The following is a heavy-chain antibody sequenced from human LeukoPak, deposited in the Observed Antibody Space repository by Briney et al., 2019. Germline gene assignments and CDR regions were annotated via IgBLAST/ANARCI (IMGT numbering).Heavy chain of an antibody. CDR3: AKSPYPGNYLYYFDY. D-gene: IGHD4-23*01. CDR1: GVTVSSNY. Sequence: GVSLRLSCAASGVTVSSNYMSWVRQAPGKGLEWVSVIYSGGSTYYADSVKGRFTISRDNSKNTLYLQMNRLRAEDTAVYYCAKSPYPGNYLYYFDYWGQGTLVTVSP. J-gene: IGHJ4*02. CDR2: IYSGGST. V-gene: IGHV3-66*01.